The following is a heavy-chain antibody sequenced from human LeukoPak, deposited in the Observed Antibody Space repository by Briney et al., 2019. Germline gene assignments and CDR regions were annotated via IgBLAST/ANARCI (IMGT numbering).Heavy chain of an antibody. CDR3: ARDGQMATTPLDY. CDR1: GYTFTSYG. D-gene: IGHD5-24*01. J-gene: IGHJ4*02. Sequence: GASVNVSCKASGYTFTSYGISWVRQAPGQGLEWMGIINPSGGSTSYAQKFQGRVTMTRDTSTSTVYMELSSLRSEDTAVYYCARDGQMATTPLDYWGQGTLVTVSS. V-gene: IGHV1-46*01. CDR2: INPSGGST.